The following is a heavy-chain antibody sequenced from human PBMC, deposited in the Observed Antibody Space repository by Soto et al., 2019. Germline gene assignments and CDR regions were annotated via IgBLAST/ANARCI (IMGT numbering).Heavy chain of an antibody. CDR3: ARGYCSGGSCYRY. D-gene: IGHD2-15*01. Sequence: SETLSLTCTVSGGSISSSSYYWGWIRQPPGKGLEWIGSIYYSGSTYYNPSLKSRVTISVDTSKNHFYLKLSSVTAADTAVYYCARGYCSGGSCYRYWGQGSQVTVSS. CDR2: IYYSGST. J-gene: IGHJ4*02. V-gene: IGHV4-39*02. CDR1: GGSISSSSYY.